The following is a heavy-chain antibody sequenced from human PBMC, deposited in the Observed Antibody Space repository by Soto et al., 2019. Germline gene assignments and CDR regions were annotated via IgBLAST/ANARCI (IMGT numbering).Heavy chain of an antibody. Sequence: QVQLTQSGTEVKRPGASVKVSCKTSGYRFTNYGISWVRQAPGKGLEWMGWIATYNGDTNYGQNFQGRVTMTADTSTTTAYMELRSLTSDDTAVYFCARDRCRGIDCYRLAYYSAMDVWGRGTTVTVSS. CDR2: IATYNGDT. J-gene: IGHJ6*02. V-gene: IGHV1-18*01. CDR1: GYRFTNYG. D-gene: IGHD2-21*02. CDR3: ARDRCRGIDCYRLAYYSAMDV.